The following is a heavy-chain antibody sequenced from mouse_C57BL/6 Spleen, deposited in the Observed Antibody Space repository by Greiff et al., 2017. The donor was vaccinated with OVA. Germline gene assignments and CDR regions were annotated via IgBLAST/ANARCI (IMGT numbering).Heavy chain of an antibody. V-gene: IGHV1-55*01. Sequence: VQLQQPGAELVKPGASVKMSCKASGYTFTSYWITWVKQRPGQGLEWIGDIYPGSGSTNYNEKFKSKATLTVDTSSSTAYMQLSSLTSEDSAVYYCASGILRQLYFDYWGQGTTLTVSS. J-gene: IGHJ2*01. CDR1: GYTFTSYW. CDR3: ASGILRQLYFDY. D-gene: IGHD1-2*01. CDR2: IYPGSGST.